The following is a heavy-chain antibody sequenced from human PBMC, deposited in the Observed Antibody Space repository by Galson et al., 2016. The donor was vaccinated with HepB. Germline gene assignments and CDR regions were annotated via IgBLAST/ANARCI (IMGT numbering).Heavy chain of an antibody. CDR1: GFTFSDYR. J-gene: IGHJ5*02. Sequence: SLRLSCAASGFTFSDYRMIWVRQAPGKGLEWVSSIGSSPSHIYYADSVKGRFTISRDNAKNSLFLQMNSLRAEDTAVYYCARGKATILTWGQGTLVTVSS. CDR2: IGSSPSHI. CDR3: ARGKATILT. D-gene: IGHD1-1*01. V-gene: IGHV3-21*04.